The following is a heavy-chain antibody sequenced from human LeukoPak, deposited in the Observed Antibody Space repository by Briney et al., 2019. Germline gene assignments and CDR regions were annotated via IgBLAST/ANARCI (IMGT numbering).Heavy chain of an antibody. CDR1: GGSISSYY. CDR3: ARTTEDCSSTSCYQYWFDP. J-gene: IGHJ5*02. D-gene: IGHD2-2*01. CDR2: IYYSGST. V-gene: IGHV4-59*01. Sequence: SETLSLTCTVSGGSISSYYWSWIRQPPGKGLEWIGYIYYSGSTNYNPSLKSRVTISVDTSKNQFSLKLNSVAAADTAVYYCARTTEDCSSTSCYQYWFDPWGQGTLVTVSS.